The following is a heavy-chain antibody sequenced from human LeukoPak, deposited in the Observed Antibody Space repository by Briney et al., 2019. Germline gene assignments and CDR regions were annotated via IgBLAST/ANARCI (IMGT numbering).Heavy chain of an antibody. Sequence: GASVKVSCKASGYTFTSYDINWVRQATGQGLEWMGWMNPNSGNTGYAQKFQGRVTMTRNTSISTAYMELSSLKSEDTAVYYCARVAGGHFDDYVVYWGQGTLVTVSS. J-gene: IGHJ4*02. CDR3: ARVAGGHFDDYVVY. D-gene: IGHD3-10*01. CDR2: MNPNSGNT. V-gene: IGHV1-8*01. CDR1: GYTFTSYD.